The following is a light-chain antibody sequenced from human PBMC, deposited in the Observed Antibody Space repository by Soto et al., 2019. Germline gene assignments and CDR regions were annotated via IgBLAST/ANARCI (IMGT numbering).Light chain of an antibody. V-gene: IGKV3-20*01. CDR3: QQYGSSPRIT. Sequence: EVVLTQSPGTLSLSPGERATLSCRAIQSVSSDYLAWYQQKPGQALRLLIYGASSRATGIPDRFSGSGSGTDFTLTINRLEPEDFAVYYCQQYGSSPRITFGQGTRLEVK. CDR2: GAS. CDR1: QSVSSDY. J-gene: IGKJ5*01.